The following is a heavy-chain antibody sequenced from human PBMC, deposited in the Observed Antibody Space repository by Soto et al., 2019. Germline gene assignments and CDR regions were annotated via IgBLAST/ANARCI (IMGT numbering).Heavy chain of an antibody. V-gene: IGHV4-59*02. CDR1: GGSVSSYY. CDR2: VYYSGSA. Sequence: QVQLQESGPGLVKPSETLSLTYTVSGGSVSSYYWNWIRQPPGKGLEWIGYVYYSGSATYNPSLKRRVTISVDTAKDQFSLKLRSVTAADTAVYYCARTNWNANWFDPWGQGTLVTVSS. CDR3: ARTNWNANWFDP. J-gene: IGHJ5*02. D-gene: IGHD1-20*01.